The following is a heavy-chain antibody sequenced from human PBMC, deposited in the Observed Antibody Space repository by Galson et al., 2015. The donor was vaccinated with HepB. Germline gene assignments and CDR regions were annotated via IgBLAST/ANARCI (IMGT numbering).Heavy chain of an antibody. CDR2: ITSNGETT. CDR3: ARDSLGTGWDLDY. Sequence: SLRLSCAASGFTFSSYAMHWVRQAPGKGLEYVSAITSNGETTFYANSVKGRFTISGDNSKNTLFLQMGSLRAEDLAVYYCARDSLGTGWDLDYWGHGALVTVSA. CDR1: GFTFSSYA. J-gene: IGHJ4*01. D-gene: IGHD6-19*01. V-gene: IGHV3-64*01.